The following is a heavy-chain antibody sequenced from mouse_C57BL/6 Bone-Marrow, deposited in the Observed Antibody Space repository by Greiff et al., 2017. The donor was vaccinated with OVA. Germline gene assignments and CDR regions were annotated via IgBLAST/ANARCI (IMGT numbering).Heavy chain of an antibody. CDR1: GYTFTSYW. V-gene: IGHV1-59*01. CDR2: IDTSDSYT. Sequence: QVQLQQPGAELVRPGTSVKLSCTASGYTFTSYWMHWVRQTPGQGLEWIGVIDTSDSYTTYNQKFTGKATLTVDTSSSTAYMQLSSLTSEDSAVYYCARPQFHYWGQGTTLTVSS. CDR3: ARPQFHY. D-gene: IGHD6-1*01. J-gene: IGHJ2*01.